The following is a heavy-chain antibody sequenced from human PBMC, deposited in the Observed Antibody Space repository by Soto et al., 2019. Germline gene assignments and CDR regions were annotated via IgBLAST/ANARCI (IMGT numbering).Heavy chain of an antibody. CDR1: GYTFTSYG. J-gene: IGHJ4*02. D-gene: IGHD1-1*01. CDR2: ISAHTGNT. V-gene: IGHV1-18*01. CDR3: ARGRYGDY. Sequence: QVHLVQSGAEVKKPGASVKVSCKASGYTFTSYGITWVRQAPGQGLEWMGWISAHTGNTDYAQKLQGRVIVTRDTSTSTAYMELRSLGSDDTAVYYCARGRYGDYWGQGALVTVSS.